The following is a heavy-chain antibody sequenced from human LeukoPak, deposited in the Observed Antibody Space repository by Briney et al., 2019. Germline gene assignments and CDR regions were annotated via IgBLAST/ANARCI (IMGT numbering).Heavy chain of an antibody. CDR1: GGSIGSYY. V-gene: IGHV4-59*08. D-gene: IGHD6-19*01. CDR3: ARLSAVAGGDY. J-gene: IGHJ4*02. CDR2: IYYSGST. Sequence: PSETLSLTCTVSGGSIGSYYWSWIRQPPGKGLEWIGYIYYSGSTNTNPSLKSRVTISVDTSKNQFSLKLSSVTAADTAVYYCARLSAVAGGDYWGQGTLVTVSS.